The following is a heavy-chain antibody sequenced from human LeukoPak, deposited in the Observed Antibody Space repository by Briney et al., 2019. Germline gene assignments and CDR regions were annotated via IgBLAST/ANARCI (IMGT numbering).Heavy chain of an antibody. CDR2: ISYDGSNK. CDR1: GFTFSSYG. CDR3: AKDYGRITMVRGVIPYFDY. D-gene: IGHD3-10*01. Sequence: GRSLRLSCAASGFTFSSYGMHWVRPAPGKGLEWVAVISYDGSNKYYADSVKGRFTISRDNSKNTLYLQMNSLRAEDTAVYYCAKDYGRITMVRGVIPYFDYWGQGTLVTVSS. J-gene: IGHJ4*02. V-gene: IGHV3-30*18.